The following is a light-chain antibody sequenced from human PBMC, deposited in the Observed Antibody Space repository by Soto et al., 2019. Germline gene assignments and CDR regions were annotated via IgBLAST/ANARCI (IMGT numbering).Light chain of an antibody. CDR1: QSVSSSY. V-gene: IGKV3-20*01. Sequence: EIVLTQSPGTLSLSPGERATLSCRASQSVSSSYLAWYQHKPGKAPRLLICGASSRATGIPDRFSGSGSGTDFTLTISRLEPEEFAVYYCQQYGSSPLFTFGPGTKVDIK. CDR2: GAS. CDR3: QQYGSSPLFT. J-gene: IGKJ3*01.